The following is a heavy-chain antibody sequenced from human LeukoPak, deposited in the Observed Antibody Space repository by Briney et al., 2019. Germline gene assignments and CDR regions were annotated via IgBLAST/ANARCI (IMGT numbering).Heavy chain of an antibody. Sequence: SVKVSCKASRGTFSSYAISWVRQAPGQGLEWMGGIIPIFGTANYAQKFQGRVTITADESTSTAYMELSSLRSEDTAVYYCARDLAVAGFLDYWGQGTLVTVSS. V-gene: IGHV1-69*13. CDR3: ARDLAVAGFLDY. J-gene: IGHJ4*02. D-gene: IGHD6-19*01. CDR2: IIPIFGTA. CDR1: RGTFSSYA.